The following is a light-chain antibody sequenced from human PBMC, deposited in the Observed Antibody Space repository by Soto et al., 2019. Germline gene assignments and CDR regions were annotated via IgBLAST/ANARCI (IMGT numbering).Light chain of an antibody. V-gene: IGLV1-40*01. CDR2: GNS. CDR1: SSNIGAGYG. J-gene: IGLJ3*02. Sequence: QSVLTQPPSVSGAPGQRVTISCTGSSSNIGAGYGVHWYQQLPGTAPKLLIYGNSNRPSGVPDRFSGSKSGTSASLAITGLRAEDETDYDCQSYDSSRSGWVFGGGTKLTVL. CDR3: QSYDSSRSGWV.